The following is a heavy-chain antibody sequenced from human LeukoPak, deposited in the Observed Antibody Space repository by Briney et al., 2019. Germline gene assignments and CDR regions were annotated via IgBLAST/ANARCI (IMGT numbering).Heavy chain of an antibody. CDR3: ARNHPIDTDDDYYYMDV. D-gene: IGHD3-22*01. Sequence: GGSLRLSCAASGFTFSSYSMNWVRQAPGKGLEWVSSISSSSSYIYYADSVKGRFTISRDNAKNSLYLQMNSLRAEDTAVYYCARNHPIDTDDDYYYMDVWGKGTAVTVSS. CDR2: ISSSSSYI. V-gene: IGHV3-21*01. CDR1: GFTFSSYS. J-gene: IGHJ6*03.